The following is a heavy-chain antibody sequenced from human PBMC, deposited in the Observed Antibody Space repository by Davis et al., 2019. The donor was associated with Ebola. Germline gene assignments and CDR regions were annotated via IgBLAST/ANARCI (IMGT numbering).Heavy chain of an antibody. CDR1: GGSISSYY. J-gene: IGHJ6*02. Sequence: SETLSLTCTVSGGSISSYYWSWIRQPPGKGLEWIGYIYYSGSTNYNPSLKSRVTISVDTSKNQFSLKLSSVTAADTAVYYCARFYYGSGGGGYYYGMDVWGQGTTVTVSS. D-gene: IGHD3-10*01. CDR2: IYYSGST. V-gene: IGHV4-59*01. CDR3: ARFYYGSGGGGYYYGMDV.